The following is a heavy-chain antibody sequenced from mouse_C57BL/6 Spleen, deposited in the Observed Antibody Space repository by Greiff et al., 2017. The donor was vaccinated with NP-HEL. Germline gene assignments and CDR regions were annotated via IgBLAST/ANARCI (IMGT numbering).Heavy chain of an antibody. J-gene: IGHJ2*01. CDR3: ARWGNYYGSTYYFDY. CDR1: GYTFTSYW. CDR2: IDPSDSET. Sequence: VQLQQPGAELVRPGSSVKLSCKASGYTFTSYWMHWVKQRPIQGLEWIGNIDPSDSETHYNQKFKDKATLTVDKSSSTAYMQLSSLTSEDSAVYYCARWGNYYGSTYYFDYWGQGTTLTVSS. V-gene: IGHV1-52*01. D-gene: IGHD1-1*01.